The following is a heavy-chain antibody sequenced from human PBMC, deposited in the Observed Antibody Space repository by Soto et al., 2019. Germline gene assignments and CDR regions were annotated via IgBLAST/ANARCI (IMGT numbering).Heavy chain of an antibody. D-gene: IGHD3-10*01. J-gene: IGHJ6*02. CDR2: IYPGDSDT. Sequence: GESLKISCKGSGYSFTSYLIGWVRQMPGKGLELMGIIYPGDSDTRYSPSFQGQVTISADKSISTAYLQWSSLKASDTAIYYCAGGGVRGVITRTRDYYGMDVWGQGTTVTVSS. CDR3: AGGGVRGVITRTRDYYGMDV. V-gene: IGHV5-51*01. CDR1: GYSFTSYL.